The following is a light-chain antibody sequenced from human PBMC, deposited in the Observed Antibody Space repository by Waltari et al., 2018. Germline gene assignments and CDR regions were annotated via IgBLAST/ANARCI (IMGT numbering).Light chain of an antibody. Sequence: QYALPKPPPASGTPGERGTISSSGRSSNIGTNNEEWYQQVPGTAPKLLIYANNQRPSGVPDRLSGSKSGTSASLAISGLQSDDEADYYCAAWDDSLNAYVFGPATKVTVL. CDR2: ANN. J-gene: IGLJ1*01. CDR1: SSNIGTNN. V-gene: IGLV1-44*01. CDR3: AAWDDSLNAYV.